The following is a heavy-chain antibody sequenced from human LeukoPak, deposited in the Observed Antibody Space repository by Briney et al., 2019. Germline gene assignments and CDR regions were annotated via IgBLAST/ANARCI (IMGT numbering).Heavy chain of an antibody. V-gene: IGHV4-34*01. CDR2: INHSGST. CDR1: GGSFSGYY. J-gene: IGHJ4*02. CDR3: ARGPGTTDTNTTFDY. D-gene: IGHD2/OR15-2a*01. Sequence: SETLSLTCAVYGGSFSGYYWSWIRQPPGKGLEWIGEINHSGSTNYNPSLKSRVTISVDTSKNQFSLKLSSVTAADTAVYYCARGPGTTDTNTTFDYWGQGTLVTVSS.